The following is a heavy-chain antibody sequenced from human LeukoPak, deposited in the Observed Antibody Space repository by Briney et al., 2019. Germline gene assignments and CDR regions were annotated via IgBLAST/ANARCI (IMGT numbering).Heavy chain of an antibody. CDR1: GFTFSSYG. CDR2: ISYDGSNK. D-gene: IGHD3-22*01. CDR3: AKGSALYYYDSSGGEIDY. J-gene: IGHJ4*02. V-gene: IGHV3-30*18. Sequence: GGSLRLSCAASGFTFSSYGMHWVRQAPGKGLESVAVISYDGSNKYYADSVKGRFTISRDNSKNTLYLQMNSLRAEDTAVYYCAKGSALYYYDSSGGEIDYWGRGTLVTVSS.